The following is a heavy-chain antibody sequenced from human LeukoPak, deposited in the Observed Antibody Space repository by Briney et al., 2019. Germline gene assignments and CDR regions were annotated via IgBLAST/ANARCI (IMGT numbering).Heavy chain of an antibody. CDR2: VSGSSTYM. D-gene: IGHD4-23*01. V-gene: IGHV3-21*01. CDR3: ARDQTTVVTRAFDY. J-gene: IGHJ4*02. Sequence: GGSLRLSCAPSGFTFSNYWMNWVRQAPGKGLEWVSSVSGSSTYMYFADSVKGRFTISRDNAKNSLYLQMNSLRAEDTAVYYCARDQTTVVTRAFDYWGQGTLVTVSS. CDR1: GFTFSNYW.